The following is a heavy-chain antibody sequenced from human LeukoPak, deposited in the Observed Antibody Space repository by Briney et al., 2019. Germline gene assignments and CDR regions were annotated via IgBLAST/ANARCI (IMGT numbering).Heavy chain of an antibody. CDR3: ARRDNSYDYVWGSYRPLNY. D-gene: IGHD3-16*02. CDR1: GYTFTSYD. CDR2: IIPIFGTA. V-gene: IGHV1-69*13. J-gene: IGHJ4*02. Sequence: ASVKVSCKASGYTFTSYDINWVRQAPGQGLEWMGEIIPIFGTANYAQKFQGRVTITADESTSTAYMELSSLRSEDTAVYYCARRDNSYDYVWGSYRPLNYWGQGTLVTVSS.